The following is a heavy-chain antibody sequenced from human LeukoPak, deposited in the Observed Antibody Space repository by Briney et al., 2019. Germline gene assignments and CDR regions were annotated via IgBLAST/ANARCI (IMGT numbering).Heavy chain of an antibody. CDR3: ARETPYGSGSYPFDY. CDR1: GGSISSGSYF. J-gene: IGHJ4*02. V-gene: IGHV4-39*07. D-gene: IGHD3-10*01. Sequence: SETLSLTCTVSGGSISSGSYFWDWIRQPPGKGLEWIGSIYYGGSTYFNPSLKSRVTVSVDTTRNQFSLKLSSVTAADTAVYYCARETPYGSGSYPFDYWGQGILVTVSS. CDR2: IYYGGST.